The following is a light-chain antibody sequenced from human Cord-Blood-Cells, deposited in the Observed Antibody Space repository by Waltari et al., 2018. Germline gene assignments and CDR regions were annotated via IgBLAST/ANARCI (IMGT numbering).Light chain of an antibody. V-gene: IGLV2-23*01. CDR2: EGS. J-gene: IGLJ3*02. CDR3: CSYAGSSTWV. CDR1: RSYVGGYNL. Sequence: QSALAQPAPGSGSPGQVIHISCPGTRSYVGGYNLFLWYQQHPGKAPKLMIYEGSKRPSGVSNRFSGSKSGNTASLTISGLQAEDEADYYCCSYAGSSTWVFGGGTKLTVL.